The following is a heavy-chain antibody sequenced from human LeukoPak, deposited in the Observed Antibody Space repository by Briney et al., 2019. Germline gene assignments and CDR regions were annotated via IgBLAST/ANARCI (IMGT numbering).Heavy chain of an antibody. Sequence: GGSLRLSCTASGFTFSNNGMHWVRQAPGKGLDWVALIWYDGSEKYYADSVKGRFTISRDNSKSTLYLQMDSLRAEDTAVYYCATQDGYDNSGHYGYWGQGTLVTVSS. V-gene: IGHV3-33*01. CDR1: GFTFSNNG. CDR3: ATQDGYDNSGHYGY. CDR2: IWYDGSEK. J-gene: IGHJ4*02. D-gene: IGHD3-22*01.